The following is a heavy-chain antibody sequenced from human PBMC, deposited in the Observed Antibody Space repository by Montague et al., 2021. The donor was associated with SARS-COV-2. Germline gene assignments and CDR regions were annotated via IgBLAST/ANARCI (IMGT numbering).Heavy chain of an antibody. J-gene: IGHJ4*02. CDR2: NNYNGST. V-gene: IGHV4-39*01. Sequence: SETLSLTCTVSGDPISSSSYYWGWIRQSPGRVLEWIGSNNYNGSTYYNPSLKSRVIISVDAPKDQFSLQLDSMTAADTAVYYCARQHGPGFVVTGFETYFDHWGQGSLVIVSS. CDR3: ARQHGPGFVVTGFETYFDH. D-gene: IGHD2-21*02. CDR1: GDPISSSSYY.